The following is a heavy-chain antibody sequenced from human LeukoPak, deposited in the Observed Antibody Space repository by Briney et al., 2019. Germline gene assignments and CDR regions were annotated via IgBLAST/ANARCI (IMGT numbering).Heavy chain of an antibody. Sequence: GASVKVSCKASGGTFSSYAISWVRQAPGQGLEWMGGIIPIFGTANYAQKFQGRVTITADESTSTAYMELSSLRSEDTAVYYCARVEQWLSSYTMGEYYFDYWGQGTLVTVSS. CDR1: GGTFSSYA. CDR3: ARVEQWLSSYTMGEYYFDY. J-gene: IGHJ4*02. D-gene: IGHD6-19*01. CDR2: IIPIFGTA. V-gene: IGHV1-69*13.